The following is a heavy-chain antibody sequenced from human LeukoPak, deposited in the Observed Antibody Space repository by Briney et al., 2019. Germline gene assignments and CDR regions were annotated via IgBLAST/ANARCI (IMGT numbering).Heavy chain of an antibody. CDR3: AGTQHGELDY. CDR2: IHTSGSI. D-gene: IGHD7-27*01. V-gene: IGHV4-4*07. J-gene: IGHJ4*02. CDR1: GGSISSYY. Sequence: SETLSLTCTVSGGSISSYYWIWVRQPAGKGLEWIGRIHTSGSINYNPSLKSRVTMSLDTSKNQFSLKLTSVTAADTAVFYCAGTQHGELDYWGQGAQVTVSS.